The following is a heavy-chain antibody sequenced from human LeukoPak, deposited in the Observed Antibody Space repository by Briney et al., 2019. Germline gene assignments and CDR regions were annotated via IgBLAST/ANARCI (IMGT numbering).Heavy chain of an antibody. Sequence: PGGSLRLSCAASGFTFSSYSMNWVRQAPGKGLEWVSYISSSSSTIYYADSVKGRFTISRDDAKNSLYLQMNSLRAEDTAVYHCAGGTHYYYYYGMDVWGQGTTVTVSS. V-gene: IGHV3-48*01. D-gene: IGHD3-16*01. J-gene: IGHJ6*02. CDR1: GFTFSSYS. CDR2: ISSSSSTI. CDR3: AGGTHYYYYYGMDV.